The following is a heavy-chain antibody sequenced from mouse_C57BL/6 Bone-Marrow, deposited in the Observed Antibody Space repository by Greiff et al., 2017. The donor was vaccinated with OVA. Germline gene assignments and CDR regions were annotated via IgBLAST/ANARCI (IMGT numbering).Heavy chain of an antibody. Sequence: QVQLQQSGPGLVQPSQSLSITCTVPGFSLTSYGVHWVRQSPGKGLEWLGVIWRGGSTDYNAAFMSRLSITKDNSKSQVFFKMNSLQADDTAIYYCAKYYGSPYYYAMDYWGQGTSVTVSS. CDR1: GFSLTSYG. V-gene: IGHV2-5*01. CDR3: AKYYGSPYYYAMDY. CDR2: IWRGGST. J-gene: IGHJ4*01. D-gene: IGHD1-1*01.